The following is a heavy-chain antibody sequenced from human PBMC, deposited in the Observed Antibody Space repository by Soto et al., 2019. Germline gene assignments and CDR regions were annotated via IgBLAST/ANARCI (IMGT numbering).Heavy chain of an antibody. D-gene: IGHD6-19*01. J-gene: IGHJ4*02. CDR2: IYYSGST. V-gene: IGHV4-39*01. CDR3: ARRVAVARDY. CDR1: GGSISSISYY. Sequence: QLQLQESGPGLVKPSETLSLTCTVSGGSISSISYYWGWIRQPPGKGLEWIGCIYYSGSTYYNPSLKSRVTISVNTSKNQISLNLSSVTAAATAVYYCARRVAVARDYWGQGTLVTVSS.